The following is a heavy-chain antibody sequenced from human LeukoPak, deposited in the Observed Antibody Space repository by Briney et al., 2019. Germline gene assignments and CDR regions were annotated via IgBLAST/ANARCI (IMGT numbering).Heavy chain of an antibody. V-gene: IGHV1-18*01. D-gene: IGHD3-3*01. CDR2: ISAYNGNT. J-gene: IGHJ4*02. CDR1: GYTFTSYG. CDR3: ARHSTSDYDFWSGYPDCFDY. Sequence: VASVKVSCKASGYTFTSYGISWVRQAPGQGLEWMGWISAYNGNTNYAQKLQGRVTMTTDTSTSTAYMELRSLRSDDTAVYYCARHSTSDYDFWSGYPDCFDYWGQGTLVTVSS.